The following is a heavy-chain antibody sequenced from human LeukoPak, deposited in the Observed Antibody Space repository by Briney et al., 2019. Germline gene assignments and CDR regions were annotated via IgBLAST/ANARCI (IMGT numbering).Heavy chain of an antibody. V-gene: IGHV3-33*06. Sequence: GGSLRLSCAASGFTFSSYGMHWVRQAPGKGLEWVAVIWYDGSNKYYADSVKGRFTISRDNSKNTLYLQMNSLRAEDTAVYYCAKSIGAYSSGWYYFDYWGQGTLVTVSS. D-gene: IGHD6-19*01. J-gene: IGHJ4*02. CDR2: IWYDGSNK. CDR3: AKSIGAYSSGWYYFDY. CDR1: GFTFSSYG.